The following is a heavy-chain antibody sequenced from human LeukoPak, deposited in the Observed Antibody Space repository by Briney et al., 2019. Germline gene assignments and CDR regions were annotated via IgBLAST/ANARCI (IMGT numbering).Heavy chain of an antibody. D-gene: IGHD2-2*01. CDR3: ARGRYCSSSSCYFDY. CDR1: GFTFRTYA. Sequence: GGSLRLSCAASGFTFRTYAMSWVRQAPGKGLEWVSGISGSGGSTYYADSVKGRFTISSDNSKNTLYLQMNSLRDEDTAVYYCARGRYCSSSSCYFDYWGQGTLVTVSS. CDR2: ISGSGGST. V-gene: IGHV3-23*01. J-gene: IGHJ4*02.